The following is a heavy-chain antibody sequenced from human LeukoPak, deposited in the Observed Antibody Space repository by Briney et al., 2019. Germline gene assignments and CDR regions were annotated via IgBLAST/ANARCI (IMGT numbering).Heavy chain of an antibody. D-gene: IGHD6-6*01. J-gene: IGHJ3*02. Sequence: SQSLSLTCAVSGGSTSSGGYSWSWIRQPPGKGLEWIGYIYHSGSTYYNPSLKSRVTISVDRSKNQFSLKLSSVTAADTAVYYCARTPIAARRANAFDIWGQGTTVTVSS. V-gene: IGHV4-30-2*01. CDR3: ARTPIAARRANAFDI. CDR1: GGSTSSGGYS. CDR2: IYHSGST.